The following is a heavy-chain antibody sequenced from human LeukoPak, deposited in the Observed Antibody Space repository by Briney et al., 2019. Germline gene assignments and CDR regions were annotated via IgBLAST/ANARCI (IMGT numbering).Heavy chain of an antibody. CDR3: ASGNTMIVVVTGFDY. V-gene: IGHV3-7*01. CDR2: IKQDGSEK. CDR1: GFSFSSSA. D-gene: IGHD3-22*01. Sequence: GGSLRLSCAASGFSFSSSAMTWVRQAPGKGLEWVANIKQDGSEKYYVDSVKGRFTISRDNSKNTLYLQMNSLRAEDTAVYYCASGNTMIVVVTGFDYWGQGTLVTVSS. J-gene: IGHJ4*02.